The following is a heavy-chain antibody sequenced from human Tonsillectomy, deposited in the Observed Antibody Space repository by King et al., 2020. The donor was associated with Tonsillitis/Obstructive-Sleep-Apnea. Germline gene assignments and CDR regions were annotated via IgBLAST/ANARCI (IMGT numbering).Heavy chain of an antibody. CDR2: ISSSNNTV. CDR3: ARLRYCSRASCYEGFDY. Sequence: VQLVESGGGLVQPGGSLRLSCAASGFTFSSYSMNWVRQAPGKGLEWVSYISSSNNTVYYADSVRDRFTISRDKAKNSLYLQMNSLRDEDTAVYYCARLRYCSRASCYEGFDYWGQGTLVTVSS. V-gene: IGHV3-48*02. CDR1: GFTFSSYS. J-gene: IGHJ4*02. D-gene: IGHD2-2*01.